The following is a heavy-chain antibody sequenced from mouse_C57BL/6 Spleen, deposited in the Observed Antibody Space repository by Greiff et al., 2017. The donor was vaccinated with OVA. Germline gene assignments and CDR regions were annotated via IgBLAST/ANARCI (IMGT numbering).Heavy chain of an antibody. CDR1: GFTFSDYY. D-gene: IGHD1-1*01. V-gene: IGHV5-16*01. Sequence: EVQVVESEGGLVQPGSSMKLSCTASGFTFSDYYMAWVRQVPEKGLEWVANINYDGSSTYYLDSLKSRFIISRDNAKNILYLQMSSLKSEDTATYYCARDYYGSHWYFDVWGTGTTVTVSS. J-gene: IGHJ1*03. CDR3: ARDYYGSHWYFDV. CDR2: INYDGSST.